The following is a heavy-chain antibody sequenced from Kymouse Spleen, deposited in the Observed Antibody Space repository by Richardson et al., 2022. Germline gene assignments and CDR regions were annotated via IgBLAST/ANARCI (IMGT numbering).Heavy chain of an antibody. CDR3: ARRRDYGDSPFDY. J-gene: IGHJ4*02. CDR1: GGSISSSSYY. D-gene: IGHD4-17*01. CDR2: IYYSGST. V-gene: IGHV4-39*01. Sequence: QLQLQESGPGLVKPSETLSLTCTVSGGSISSSSYYWGWIRQPPGKGLEWIGSIYYSGSTYYNPSLKSRVTISVDTSKNQFSLKLSSVTAADTAVYYCARRRDYGDSPFDYWGQGTLVTVSS.